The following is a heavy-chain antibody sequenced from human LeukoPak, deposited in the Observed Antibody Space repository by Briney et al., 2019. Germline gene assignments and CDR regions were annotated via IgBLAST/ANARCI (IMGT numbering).Heavy chain of an antibody. CDR2: IYTSGST. Sequence: PSETLSLTCTVSGGSISSGNYCWSWIRQPAGKGLEWIGRIYTSGSTNYNPSLKSRVTISVDTSKNQFSLKLSSVTAADTAVYYCARGPYYYDSSGCFDYWGQGTLVSVSS. D-gene: IGHD3-22*01. CDR1: GGSISSGNYC. V-gene: IGHV4-61*02. CDR3: ARGPYYYDSSGCFDY. J-gene: IGHJ4*02.